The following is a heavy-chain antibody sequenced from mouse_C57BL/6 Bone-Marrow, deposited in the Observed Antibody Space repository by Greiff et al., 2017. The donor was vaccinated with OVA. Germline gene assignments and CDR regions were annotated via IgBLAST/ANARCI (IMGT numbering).Heavy chain of an antibody. CDR2: ISSGGSYT. V-gene: IGHV5-6*02. CDR3: ARRASGTPDYFDY. Sequence: EVMLVESGGDLVKPGGSLKLSCAASGFTFSSYGMSWVRQTPDKRLEWVATISSGGSYTYYPDSVKGRFTISRDNAKNTLYLQMSSLKSEDTAMYYCARRASGTPDYFDYWGQGTTLTVSS. D-gene: IGHD4-1*01. J-gene: IGHJ2*01. CDR1: GFTFSSYG.